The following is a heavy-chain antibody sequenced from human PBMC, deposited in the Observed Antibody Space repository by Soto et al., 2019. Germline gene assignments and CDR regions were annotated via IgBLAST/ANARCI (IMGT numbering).Heavy chain of an antibody. CDR2: IYYSGTT. V-gene: IGHV4-31*03. CDR1: GGSISSGGYY. J-gene: IGHJ6*02. Sequence: QVQLQESGPGLVKPSQTLSLTCTVSGGSISSGGYYWSWIRQHPGKGLEWVGHIYYSGTTYYNPSLKSRAIISVDTSKNQISLKLSSVTAADTAVYYCARDQWIQLPLGGYYYYAMDVWGQGTTVTVSS. D-gene: IGHD5-18*01. CDR3: ARDQWIQLPLGGYYYYAMDV.